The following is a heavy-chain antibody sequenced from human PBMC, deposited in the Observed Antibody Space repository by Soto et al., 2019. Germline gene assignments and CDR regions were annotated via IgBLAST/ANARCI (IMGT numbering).Heavy chain of an antibody. D-gene: IGHD2-2*01. J-gene: IGHJ3*02. Sequence: GGSLRLSCAASGFTFSSYGMHWVRQAPGKGLEWVAVISYDGSNKYYADSVKGRFTISRDNSKNTLYLQMNSLRAEDTAGHYCAKVQLGYCSSTSCYQAFDIWGQGTMVTVSS. V-gene: IGHV3-30*18. CDR3: AKVQLGYCSSTSCYQAFDI. CDR2: ISYDGSNK. CDR1: GFTFSSYG.